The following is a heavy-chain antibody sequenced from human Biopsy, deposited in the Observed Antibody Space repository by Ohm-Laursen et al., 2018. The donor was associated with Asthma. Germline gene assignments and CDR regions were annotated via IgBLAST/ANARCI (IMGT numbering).Heavy chain of an antibody. D-gene: IGHD4-11*01. V-gene: IGHV3-33*06. CDR2: IWYDGTNK. CDR1: GFTFSYYG. J-gene: IGHJ6*02. Sequence: SLSLSCAASGFTFSYYGMHWVRQAPGKALEWVAVIWYDGTNKYYGDSVKRRFTISRYNSKNTLYLQMNTLSAEDTAVYYCAQVQAEYYYYYDVDVWGQGTTVTVSS. CDR3: AQVQAEYYYYYDVDV.